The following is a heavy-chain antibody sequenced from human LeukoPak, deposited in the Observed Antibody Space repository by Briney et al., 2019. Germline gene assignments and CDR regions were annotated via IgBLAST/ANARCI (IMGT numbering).Heavy chain of an antibody. CDR3: ARVYYDFWNGYLAAFGY. V-gene: IGHV3-7*01. J-gene: IGHJ4*02. Sequence: GGSLRLSCAASGITVSRYWMSWVRQAPVGGLEWVAYIKQDENEQDYVDSVRGRFTISRDNAKNSLYLQMNSLRAEDTAVYYRARVYYDFWNGYLAAFGYWGQGTLVTVSS. D-gene: IGHD3-3*01. CDR1: GITVSRYW. CDR2: IKQDENEQ.